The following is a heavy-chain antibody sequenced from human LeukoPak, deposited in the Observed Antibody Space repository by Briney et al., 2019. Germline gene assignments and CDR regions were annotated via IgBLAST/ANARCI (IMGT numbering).Heavy chain of an antibody. V-gene: IGHV3-53*01. CDR3: AREGRFQSFDY. Sequence: PGGSLRLSCAASGFSVVRNYMSWVRQAPGKGLEWVSVIYTGGTTHYAESVMGRFTISRDDSHNTVHLHMSGLRAEDTAVYYCAREGRFQSFDYWGQGILVAVSS. CDR1: GFSVVRNY. J-gene: IGHJ4*02. CDR2: IYTGGTT.